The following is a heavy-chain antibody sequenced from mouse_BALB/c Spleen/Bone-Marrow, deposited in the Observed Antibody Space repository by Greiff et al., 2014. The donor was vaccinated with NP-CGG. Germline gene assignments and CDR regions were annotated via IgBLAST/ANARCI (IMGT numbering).Heavy chain of an antibody. J-gene: IGHJ4*01. CDR2: IWADGST. D-gene: IGHD1-2*01. CDR1: GSSLTNYG. Sequence: QVQLKESGPGLVAPSQSLSITCTVSGSSLTNYGVHWVRQPPGEGLEWLGVIWADGSTNYNSALMSRLSISKDNSKSQVFFKMNSLQTDDTAMYYCARITTATGAIDYWGQGTSVTVSS. V-gene: IGHV2-9*02. CDR3: ARITTATGAIDY.